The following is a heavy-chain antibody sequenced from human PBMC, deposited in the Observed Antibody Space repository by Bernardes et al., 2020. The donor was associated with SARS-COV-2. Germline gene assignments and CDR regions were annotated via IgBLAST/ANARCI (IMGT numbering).Heavy chain of an antibody. J-gene: IGHJ6*02. V-gene: IGHV4-34*01. CDR2: INDSGSL. CDR3: ARGNFYYGMDV. CDR1: GGSFSDYY. Sequence: SETLSLTCAVYGGSFSDYYWSWIRRPPGKGLEWIGEINDSGSLNYNPSLKSRVTISEDTSKNQLSLKLSSVTAADTANYYCARGNFYYGMDVWGQGTLVTVSS.